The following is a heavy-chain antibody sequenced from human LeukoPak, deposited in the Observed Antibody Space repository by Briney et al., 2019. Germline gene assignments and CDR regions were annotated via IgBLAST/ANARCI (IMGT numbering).Heavy chain of an antibody. D-gene: IGHD2/OR15-2a*01. CDR2: IWYDGSNK. Sequence: QPGGSLRLSCAVSGXTFSSYGVHWVRQAPGKGQEWVAVIWYDGSNKYYADSVKGRFTISRDNSENTLYLQMNSLRAEDTALYYCARDSEATFLDPWGQGTLVTVSS. V-gene: IGHV3-33*01. CDR1: GXTFSSYG. CDR3: ARDSEATFLDP. J-gene: IGHJ5*02.